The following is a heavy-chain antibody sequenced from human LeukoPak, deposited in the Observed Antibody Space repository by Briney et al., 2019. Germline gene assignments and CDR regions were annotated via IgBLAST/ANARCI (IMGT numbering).Heavy chain of an antibody. CDR3: ARSHDYGDYVFDY. Sequence: SETLSLTCTVSGGSISSGGYYWSWIRQHPGKGLEWIGYIYYSGSTYYNPSLKSRVTISVDTSKNQFSLELSSVTAADTAVYYCARSHDYGDYVFDYWGQGTLVTVSS. V-gene: IGHV4-31*03. J-gene: IGHJ4*02. D-gene: IGHD4-17*01. CDR1: GGSISSGGYY. CDR2: IYYSGST.